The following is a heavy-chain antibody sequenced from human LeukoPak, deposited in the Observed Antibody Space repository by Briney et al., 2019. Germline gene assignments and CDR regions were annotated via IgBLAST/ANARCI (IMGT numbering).Heavy chain of an antibody. CDR1: GFTFSVYW. D-gene: IGHD3-10*01. V-gene: IGHV3-7*01. CDR3: ARGGSWFAP. CDR2: IKEDGSEK. J-gene: IGHJ5*02. Sequence: GGSLRLSCVASGFTFSVYWMSWVRQAPGKGLEWVANIKEDGSEKYYVDSVKGRFTISRDNAKNSLYLQMSSLRAEDTAVYYCARGGSWFAPWGQGTLVTISS.